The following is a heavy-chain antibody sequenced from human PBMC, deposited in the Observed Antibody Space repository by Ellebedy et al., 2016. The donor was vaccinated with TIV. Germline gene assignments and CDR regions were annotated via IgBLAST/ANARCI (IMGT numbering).Heavy chain of an antibody. J-gene: IGHJ4*02. Sequence: GESLKISCAASGFTFSSYAMTWVRQAPGKGLQYVSGISAKGGGTYSADPVKGRFTISRDNSNNTLYLQMSNLRADDTAVYYCAKDLVSVAGSGSFDYWGQGTLVTVSS. V-gene: IGHV3-23*01. CDR1: GFTFSSYA. CDR2: ISAKGGGT. CDR3: AKDLVSVAGSGSFDY. D-gene: IGHD6-19*01.